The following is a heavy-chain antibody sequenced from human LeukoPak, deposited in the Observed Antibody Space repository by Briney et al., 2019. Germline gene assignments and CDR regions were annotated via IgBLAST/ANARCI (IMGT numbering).Heavy chain of an antibody. CDR2: MNPNSGNT. V-gene: IGHV1-8*01. CDR3: PRGPLAVWWQRSAHGEVIY. CDR1: GYTFTSYD. D-gene: IGHD5-12*01. Sequence: RASVKVSCKASGYTFTSYDINWVRQATGQGLEWMGWMNPNSGNTGYAQKFQGRVTMTRNTSISTAYMELSSLRSEDTAVYYCPRGPLAVWWQRSAHGEVIYWGQGTLVTVSS. J-gene: IGHJ4*02.